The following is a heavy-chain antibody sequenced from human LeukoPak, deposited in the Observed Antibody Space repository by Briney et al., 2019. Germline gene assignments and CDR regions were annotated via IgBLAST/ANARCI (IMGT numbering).Heavy chain of an antibody. CDR3: ARGVSDWYCYMDV. Sequence: SETLSLTCTVSGASISSGSYYWIWIRQSAGKGPEWIGRMYARGATNYNPSLKSRVTISVYISENQFYLNLSSVTATDTAVYFCARGVSDWYCYMDVWGKGTTVTIS. D-gene: IGHD6-19*01. CDR1: GASISSGSYY. V-gene: IGHV4-61*02. J-gene: IGHJ6*03. CDR2: MYARGAT.